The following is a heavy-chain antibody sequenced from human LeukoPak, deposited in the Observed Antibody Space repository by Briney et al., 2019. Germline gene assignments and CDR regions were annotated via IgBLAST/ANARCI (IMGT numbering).Heavy chain of an antibody. D-gene: IGHD3-22*01. J-gene: IGHJ6*03. V-gene: IGHV3-48*04. CDR3: ARDASDSSGYYLYYYYMDV. Sequence: GGSQRLSCAASGFTFSSYSMNWVRQAPGKGLEWVSYISSSSSTIYYADSVKGRFTISRDNAKNSLYLQMNSLRAEDTAVYYCARDASDSSGYYLYYYYMDVWGKGTTVTVSS. CDR2: ISSSSSTI. CDR1: GFTFSSYS.